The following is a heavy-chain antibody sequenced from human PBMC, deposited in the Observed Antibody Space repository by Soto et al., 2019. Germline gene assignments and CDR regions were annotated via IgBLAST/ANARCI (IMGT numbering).Heavy chain of an antibody. CDR1: GGSITVYY. Sequence: PSETLSLTCTVSGGSITVYYLNWIPQPAGKGLEWIGHIYTRGTTNYNPSFKSRVTMSLDRSQNQFSLRLTSVTAADTAVYYCATAEYNYGPYDYWGQGTLVTVSS. CDR3: ATAEYNYGPYDY. V-gene: IGHV4-4*07. J-gene: IGHJ4*02. CDR2: IYTRGTT. D-gene: IGHD5-18*01.